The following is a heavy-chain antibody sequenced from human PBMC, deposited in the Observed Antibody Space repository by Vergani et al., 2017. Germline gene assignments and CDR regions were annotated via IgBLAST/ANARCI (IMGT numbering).Heavy chain of an antibody. V-gene: IGHV1-69*01. D-gene: IGHD2-15*01. CDR3: ARPYWSGCSCYRIKAYGMDV. CDR2: IIPIFCTA. CDR1: GGTFSSYA. Sequence: QVQLVQSGAEVKKPGSSVKVSCKASGGTFSSYAISWVRQAPGPGLEWMGGIIPIFCTANYAQKFQGRVTITADESTSTAYMELSSLRSEDTAVYYWARPYWSGCSCYRIKAYGMDVWGQGTTVTVSS. J-gene: IGHJ6*02.